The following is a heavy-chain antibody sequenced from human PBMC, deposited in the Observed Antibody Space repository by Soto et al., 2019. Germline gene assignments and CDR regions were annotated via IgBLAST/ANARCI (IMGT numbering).Heavy chain of an antibody. D-gene: IGHD3-9*01. CDR1: GFTFSSYA. CDR3: AKDEVVLRYFDWLDGGGLVDY. J-gene: IGHJ4*02. V-gene: IGHV3-23*01. CDR2: ISGSGGST. Sequence: GGSLRLSCAASGFTFSSYAMSWVRQAPGKGLEWVSAISGSGGSTYYADSVKGRFTISRDNSKNTLYLQMNSLRAEDTAVYYCAKDEVVLRYFDWLDGGGLVDYWGQGTLVTVSS.